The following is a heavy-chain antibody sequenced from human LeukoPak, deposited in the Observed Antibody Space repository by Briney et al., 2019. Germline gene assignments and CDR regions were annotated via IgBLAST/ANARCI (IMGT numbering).Heavy chain of an antibody. D-gene: IGHD6-6*01. CDR2: IYYTGST. J-gene: IGHJ4*02. CDR1: GGSIGSLY. CDR3: ARHRAYSSSSPFDY. V-gene: IGHV4-59*08. Sequence: SETLSLTCSVSGGSIGSLYWSWIRQPPGKGLEWIGYIYYTGSTNYNPSLKSRVTMFVDMSKNQFSLRLSSVTAADTAVYYCARHRAYSSSSPFDYWGQGTLVTVSS.